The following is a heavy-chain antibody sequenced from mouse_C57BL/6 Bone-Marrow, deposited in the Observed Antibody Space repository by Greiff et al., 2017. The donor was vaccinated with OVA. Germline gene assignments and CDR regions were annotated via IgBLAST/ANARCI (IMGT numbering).Heavy chain of an antibody. CDR1: GFTFSDFY. V-gene: IGHV7-1*01. CDR2: SRNKANDYTT. J-gene: IGHJ1*03. Sequence: EVKLVESGGGLVQSGRSLRLSCATSGFTFSDFYMEWVRQAPGKGLEWIAASRNKANDYTTEYSASVKGRFIVSRDTSQSILYLQMNALRAEDTAIYYCARDAGSSYYWYFDVWGTGTTVTVSS. D-gene: IGHD1-1*01. CDR3: ARDAGSSYYWYFDV.